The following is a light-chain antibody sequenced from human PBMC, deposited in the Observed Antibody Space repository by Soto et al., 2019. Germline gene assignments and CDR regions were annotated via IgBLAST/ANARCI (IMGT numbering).Light chain of an antibody. J-gene: IGKJ4*01. CDR3: QQHYSSPRLG. Sequence: DIVMTQSPDSLAVSLGERATITCRSSQSVLYIPTNKNYVAWYQQKPGQPPKLLLYWASTRESGVPDRFSGSGSETYFTLTISSLQAEDVAFYYCQQHYSSPRLGFGGGTKVEIK. CDR1: QSVLYIPTNKNY. CDR2: WAS. V-gene: IGKV4-1*01.